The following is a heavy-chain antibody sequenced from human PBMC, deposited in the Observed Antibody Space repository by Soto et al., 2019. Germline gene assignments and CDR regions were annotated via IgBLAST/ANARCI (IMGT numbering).Heavy chain of an antibody. D-gene: IGHD3-22*01. V-gene: IGHV4-59*01. CDR3: ASGKISKRYYYDMGRSMDV. Sequence: PSETLSLTCPVLGCSIGSYYWSWIRQPPGKGLEWIGYIYYSGSTNYNPSLKSRVTISVDTSKNQFSLKLSSVTAADTAVYYCASGKISKRYYYDMGRSMDVWGQGTTVT. J-gene: IGHJ6*02. CDR2: IYYSGST. CDR1: GCSIGSYY.